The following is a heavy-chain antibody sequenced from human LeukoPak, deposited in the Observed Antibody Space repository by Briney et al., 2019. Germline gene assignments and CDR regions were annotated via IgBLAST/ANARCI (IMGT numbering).Heavy chain of an antibody. D-gene: IGHD4-17*01. CDR1: GGSISGSY. CDR3: ARGIESYGDYGY. Sequence: SETLSLTCTVSGGSISGSYWGWIRPPPGKGLEWIAYMYNSGSTNYNPSLKSRVTISIDTSKNQFSLKLSSLTAADTAIYYCARGIESYGDYGYWGQGILVTVSS. CDR2: MYNSGST. J-gene: IGHJ4*02. V-gene: IGHV4-59*01.